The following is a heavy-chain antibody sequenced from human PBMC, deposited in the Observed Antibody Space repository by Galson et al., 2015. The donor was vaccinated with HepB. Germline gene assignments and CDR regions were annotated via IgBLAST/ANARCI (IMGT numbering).Heavy chain of an antibody. CDR2: ISYDGSNK. Sequence: SLRLSCAASGFTFSSYGMHWVRQAPGKGLEWVAVISYDGSNKYYADSVKGRYTISRDNSKNTLYLQMNSLRAEDTAVYYCAGGGRYGGNSDAFDIWGQGTMVTVSS. CDR1: GFTFSSYG. J-gene: IGHJ3*02. D-gene: IGHD4-23*01. V-gene: IGHV3-30*03. CDR3: AGGGRYGGNSDAFDI.